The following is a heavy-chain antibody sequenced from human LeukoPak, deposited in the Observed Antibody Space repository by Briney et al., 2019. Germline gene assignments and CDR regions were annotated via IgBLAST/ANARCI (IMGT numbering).Heavy chain of an antibody. Sequence: GASVKVSCKASGYTFTGYYMHWVRQAPGQGLEWMGWINPNSGGTNYAQKFQGRVTMTRDTSISTAYMELSRLTSDDTAVYYCARGSRRYSTTVTPTDYWGQGTLVTVSS. D-gene: IGHD4-17*01. J-gene: IGHJ4*02. CDR2: INPNSGGT. CDR3: ARGSRRYSTTVTPTDY. V-gene: IGHV1-2*02. CDR1: GYTFTGYY.